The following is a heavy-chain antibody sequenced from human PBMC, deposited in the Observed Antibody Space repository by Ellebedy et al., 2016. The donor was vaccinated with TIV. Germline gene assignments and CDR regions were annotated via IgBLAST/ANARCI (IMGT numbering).Heavy chain of an antibody. CDR3: AKGMTLESRIDS. V-gene: IGHV3-23*01. Sequence: GESLKISCVASGFTFSDYAMYWVRQAPGKGLEWVSGITNSGGSTYYRDSVKGRFTLSRDNSKNTLYLQMDSLRAEDTAVYYCAKGMTLESRIDSWGQGTLVTVSS. J-gene: IGHJ4*02. CDR1: GFTFSDYA. CDR2: ITNSGGST. D-gene: IGHD2-21*02.